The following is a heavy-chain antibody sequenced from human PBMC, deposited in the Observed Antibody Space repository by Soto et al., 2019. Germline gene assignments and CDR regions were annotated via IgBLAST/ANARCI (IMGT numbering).Heavy chain of an antibody. CDR3: ARANCGGDCYPKILDAFDI. J-gene: IGHJ3*02. D-gene: IGHD2-21*02. CDR1: GFTFSSYA. V-gene: IGHV3-23*01. CDR2: ISGSGGST. Sequence: GGSVRLSCAASGFTFSSYAMSWVRQAPGKGLEWVSAISGSGGSTYYADSVKGRFTISRDNSKNTLYLQMNSLRAEDTAVYYCARANCGGDCYPKILDAFDIWGQGTMVTVSS.